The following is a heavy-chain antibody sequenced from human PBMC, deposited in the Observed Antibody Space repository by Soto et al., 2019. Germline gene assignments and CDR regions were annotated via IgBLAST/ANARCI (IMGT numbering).Heavy chain of an antibody. CDR2: IYYSGTT. CDR1: GGSISSGDYY. CDR3: ARTTTSSSWYVLHY. D-gene: IGHD6-13*01. V-gene: IGHV4-30-4*01. J-gene: IGHJ4*02. Sequence: QVRLQESGPGLVKPSQTLSLTCTVSGGSISSGDYYWSWIRQPPGKGLEWIGYIYYSGTTYYNPSLKSRVTISVDTSKNQFSLKLSSVTDADTAVYYCARTTTSSSWYVLHYFGQGALVTVSS.